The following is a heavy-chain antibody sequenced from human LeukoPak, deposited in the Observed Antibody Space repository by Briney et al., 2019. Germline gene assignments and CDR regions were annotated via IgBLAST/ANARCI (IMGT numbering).Heavy chain of an antibody. J-gene: IGHJ5*02. CDR2: IYYSGST. V-gene: IGHV4-59*01. Sequence: PSETLSLTCTVSGGSISSYYWSWIRQPPGKGLEWSGYIYYSGSTNYNPSLKSRVTISVDTSKNQFSLKLSSVTAADTAVYYCARARAAGFDPWGQGTLVTVSS. D-gene: IGHD2-15*01. CDR1: GGSISSYY. CDR3: ARARAAGFDP.